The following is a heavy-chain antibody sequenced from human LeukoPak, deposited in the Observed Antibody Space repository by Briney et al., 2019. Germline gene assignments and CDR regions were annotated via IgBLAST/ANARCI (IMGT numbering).Heavy chain of an antibody. J-gene: IGHJ4*02. CDR3: AKDSKKSDDTLTGFDF. Sequence: PGGSLRLSCAASGFTFSSYAMSWVRQAPGKGLEWVSAISGSGSAYYADSVKGRFTISRDNSKNTLYLQMNSLRAEDTAVYYCAKDSKKSDDTLTGFDFWGQGTLVTVSS. CDR2: ISGSGSA. CDR1: GFTFSSYA. D-gene: IGHD3-9*01. V-gene: IGHV3-23*01.